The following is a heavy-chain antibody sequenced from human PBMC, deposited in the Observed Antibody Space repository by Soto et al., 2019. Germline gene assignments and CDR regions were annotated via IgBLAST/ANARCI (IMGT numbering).Heavy chain of an antibody. D-gene: IGHD3-10*01. CDR2: INHSGST. CDR1: GGSFSGYY. V-gene: IGHV4-34*01. CDR3: ARGPRVYYGSGSPYYYYYGMDV. Sequence: SETLSLTCAVYGGSFSGYYWSRIRQPPGKGLEWIGEINHSGSTNYNPSLKSRVTISVDTSKNQFSLKLSSVTAADTAVYYCARGPRVYYGSGSPYYYYYGMDVWGQGTTVT. J-gene: IGHJ6*02.